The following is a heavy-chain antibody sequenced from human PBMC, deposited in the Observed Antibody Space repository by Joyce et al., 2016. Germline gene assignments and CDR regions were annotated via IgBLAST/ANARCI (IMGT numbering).Heavy chain of an antibody. CDR1: GGTFTDHA. CDR3: ARETIVTGTSYMDF. Sequence: QVQLVQSGAEVKKPGTSVRVYCKASGGTFTDHAINWMRQAPGQGLEWVGGVISAFGTATYAQKFQGRVTITADVSTSTAYMEMNSLTSNDTAVFYCARETIVTGTSYMDFWGQGTLVIVSS. D-gene: IGHD1-20*01. V-gene: IGHV1-69*01. CDR2: VISAFGTA. J-gene: IGHJ4*02.